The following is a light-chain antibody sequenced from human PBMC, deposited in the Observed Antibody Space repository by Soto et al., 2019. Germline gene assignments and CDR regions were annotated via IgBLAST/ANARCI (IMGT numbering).Light chain of an antibody. Sequence: DIRMNQSPSTLSGSVGDRVTITCRASQTISSWLAWYQQKPGKAPKLLIYKASTLKSGVPSRFSGSGSGTEFTLTISSLQAADFATYYCQQYNTYPWTFCQGTKVDIK. CDR3: QQYNTYPWT. CDR2: KAS. J-gene: IGKJ1*01. V-gene: IGKV1-5*03. CDR1: QTISSW.